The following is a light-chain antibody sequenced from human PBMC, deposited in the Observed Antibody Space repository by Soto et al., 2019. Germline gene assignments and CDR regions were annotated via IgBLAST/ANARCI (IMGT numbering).Light chain of an antibody. CDR3: CSYAGSYTWV. CDR1: SSDVGSYNY. J-gene: IGLJ3*02. CDR2: DVS. V-gene: IGLV2-11*01. Sequence: QSALTQPRSVSGSPGQSVTISCTGTSSDVGSYNYVSWYQQHPGKAPKLMIYDVSKRPSGVPDRFSGSKSGNTASLNISGLQAEDEADYYCCSYAGSYTWVFGGGTKLTVL.